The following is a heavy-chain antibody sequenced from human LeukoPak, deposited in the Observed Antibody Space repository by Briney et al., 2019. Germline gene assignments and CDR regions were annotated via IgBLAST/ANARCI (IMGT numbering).Heavy chain of an antibody. J-gene: IGHJ5*02. CDR3: ARGHHTARFDP. CDR2: INHSGST. V-gene: IGHV4-34*01. D-gene: IGHD2-21*02. Sequence: SETLSLTCAVYGGSFSGYYWSWIRQPPGKGLEWIGEINHSGSTNYNPSLKSRVTISVDTSKNQFSLKLSSVTAAATAVYYCARGHHTARFDPWGQGTLVTVSS. CDR1: GGSFSGYY.